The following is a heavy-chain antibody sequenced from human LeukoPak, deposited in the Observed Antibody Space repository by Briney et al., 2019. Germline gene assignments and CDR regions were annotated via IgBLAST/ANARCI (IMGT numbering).Heavy chain of an antibody. Sequence: SETQSLPCIVSGGSISSGDYYWTWIRQPPGKGLEWIGYIYYSGSSYYNPSLKSRLTISVDTSKNQFSLKLSSLTAADTAVYYCARGLGSSWYGDWGEGTLVTVSS. V-gene: IGHV4-30-4*01. CDR2: IYYSGSS. CDR1: GGSISSGDYY. J-gene: IGHJ4*02. CDR3: ARGLGSSWYGD. D-gene: IGHD6-13*01.